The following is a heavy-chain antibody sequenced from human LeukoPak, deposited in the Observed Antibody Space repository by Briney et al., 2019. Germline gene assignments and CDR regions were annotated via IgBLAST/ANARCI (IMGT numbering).Heavy chain of an antibody. CDR1: GGSFSGYY. CDR3: ARDGSVAGTRRFNWFDP. Sequence: SETLSLTCAVYGGSFSGYYWSWIRQPPGKGLEWIGEINHSGSTNYNPSLKSRVTISVDTSKNQFPLKLSSVTAADTAVYYCARDGSVAGTRRFNWFDPWGQGTLVTVSS. J-gene: IGHJ5*02. D-gene: IGHD6-19*01. V-gene: IGHV4-34*01. CDR2: INHSGST.